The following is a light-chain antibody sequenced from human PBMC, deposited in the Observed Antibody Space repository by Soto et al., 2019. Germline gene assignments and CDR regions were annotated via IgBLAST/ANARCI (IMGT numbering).Light chain of an antibody. Sequence: EVVLTQSPATLSLSPGDRAALSCKASQSVHNFLAWYQQKPGQAPRLLIYGASTRATGIPDRFSGSGSGTDFTLTISRLEPEDSAVYYCQQYDSPPPITFGQGTRLEIK. J-gene: IGKJ5*01. CDR2: GAS. V-gene: IGKV3-20*01. CDR1: QSVHNF. CDR3: QQYDSPPPIT.